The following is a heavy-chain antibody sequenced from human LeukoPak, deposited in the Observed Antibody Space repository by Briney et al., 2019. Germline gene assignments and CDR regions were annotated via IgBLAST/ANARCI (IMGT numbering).Heavy chain of an antibody. CDR3: ARDLTGGSPVDY. CDR1: GYTFTGYY. Sequence: ASVKVSRKASGYTFTGYYMHWVRQAPGQGLEWMGRINPNSGGTNYAQKFQGRVTMTRDTSISTAYMELSRLRSDDTAVYYCARDLTGGSPVDYWGQGTLVTVSS. V-gene: IGHV1-2*06. CDR2: INPNSGGT. J-gene: IGHJ4*02. D-gene: IGHD1-14*01.